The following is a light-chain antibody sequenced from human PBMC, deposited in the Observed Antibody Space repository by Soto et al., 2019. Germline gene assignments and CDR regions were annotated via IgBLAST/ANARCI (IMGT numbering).Light chain of an antibody. Sequence: QSVLTQPPSASGSPGQSVTISCTGSSSDVGGYNYVSLYQQHPGKAPKLMIYEVSKRPSGVPDRLSGSKSGNTASLTVSWLQAEHEADYYCSSYGGSNPVVFGGGTKLTVL. J-gene: IGLJ2*01. V-gene: IGLV2-8*01. CDR2: EVS. CDR3: SSYGGSNPVV. CDR1: SSDVGGYNY.